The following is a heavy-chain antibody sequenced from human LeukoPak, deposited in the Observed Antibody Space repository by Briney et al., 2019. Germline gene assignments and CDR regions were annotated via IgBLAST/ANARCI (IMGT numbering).Heavy chain of an antibody. CDR1: GYTFTSYG. D-gene: IGHD6-25*01. CDR3: ARDVRLLRSLGGY. J-gene: IGHJ4*02. V-gene: IGHV1-18*01. Sequence: ASVKVSCKASGYTFTSYGISWVRQAPGQGLEWMGWISAYNGNTNYAQKFQGRVTMTRNTSISTAYMELSSLRSEDTAVYYCARDVRLLRSLGGYWGQGTLVTVSS. CDR2: ISAYNGNT.